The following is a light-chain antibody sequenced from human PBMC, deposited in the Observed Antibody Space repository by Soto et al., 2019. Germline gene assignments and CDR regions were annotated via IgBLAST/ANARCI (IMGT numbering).Light chain of an antibody. CDR2: WAS. J-gene: IGKJ1*01. V-gene: IGKV4-1*01. CDR1: QSVLYSSNNMNY. Sequence: DVVLTQSPDSLAVSLGERATINCKSSQSVLYSSNNMNYLAWYQQKAGQPPKLPIYWASTRESGVPDRFGGSGSGTEFTLTISSLQAEDVAVYYCQQYYSTPWTFGRGTKVEI. CDR3: QQYYSTPWT.